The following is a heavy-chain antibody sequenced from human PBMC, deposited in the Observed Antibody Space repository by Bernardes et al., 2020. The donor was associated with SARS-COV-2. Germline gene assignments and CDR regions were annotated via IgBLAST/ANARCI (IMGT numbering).Heavy chain of an antibody. V-gene: IGHV1-18*01. CDR2: ITPYKGTT. CDR1: GYIFSAFG. Sequence: AAWKDFCKTSGYIFSAFGISWVRQAPGQGLEWMGWITPYKGTTDYPQKFQGRVTLTTDTSTSTAYMELRSLSSDDTAVYFCARDRKVRGITNNWFDPWGQGTLVTVTT. CDR3: ARDRKVRGITNNWFDP. D-gene: IGHD3-10*01. J-gene: IGHJ5*02.